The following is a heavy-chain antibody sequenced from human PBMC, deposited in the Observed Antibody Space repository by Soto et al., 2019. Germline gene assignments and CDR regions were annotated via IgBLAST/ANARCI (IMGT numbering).Heavy chain of an antibody. CDR2: IRSKANSYAT. J-gene: IGHJ4*02. CDR3: ITAATETYSSALSFDY. V-gene: IGHV3-73*01. Sequence: GGSLRLSCAASGFTFSGSAMHWVRQASGKGLEWVGRIRSKANSYATAYAASVKGRFTISRDDSKNTAYLQMNSLKTEDTAVYYCITAATETYSSALSFDYWGQGTLVTVSS. D-gene: IGHD6-19*01. CDR1: GFTFSGSA.